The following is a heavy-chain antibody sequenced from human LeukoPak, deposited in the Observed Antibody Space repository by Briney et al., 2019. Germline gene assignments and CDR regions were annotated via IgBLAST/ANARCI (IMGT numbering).Heavy chain of an antibody. CDR2: ILMKTDGGTA. Sequence: GGSLRLSCAASGFSFTNAWMSWVRQAPGQGLEWVGRILMKTDGGTADYAAPVKGRFTISRDDSKNTLYLQMNGLKTEDTAVYYCTTGWNGNSYAQLLHHWGQGTLVTVSS. D-gene: IGHD1-26*01. CDR3: TTGWNGNSYAQLLHH. CDR1: GFSFTNAW. V-gene: IGHV3-15*01. J-gene: IGHJ5*02.